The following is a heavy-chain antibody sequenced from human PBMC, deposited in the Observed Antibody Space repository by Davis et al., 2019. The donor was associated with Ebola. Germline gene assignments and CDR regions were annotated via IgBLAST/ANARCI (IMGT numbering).Heavy chain of an antibody. CDR2: ISGSGGST. Sequence: ETLSLTCTVSGGSISSYYWSWVRHAPGKGLEWVSAISGSGGSTYYADSVKGRFTISRDNSKNTLYLQMNSLRAEDTAVYYCANLDYGDNSGFDYWGQGTLVTVSS. D-gene: IGHD4-23*01. CDR1: GGSISSYY. CDR3: ANLDYGDNSGFDY. J-gene: IGHJ4*02. V-gene: IGHV3-23*01.